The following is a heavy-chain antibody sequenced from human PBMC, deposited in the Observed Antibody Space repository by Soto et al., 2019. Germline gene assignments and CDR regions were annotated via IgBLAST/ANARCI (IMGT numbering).Heavy chain of an antibody. CDR3: ARPYCSGGSCYFHFDY. J-gene: IGHJ4*02. D-gene: IGHD2-15*01. CDR2: IKQDGSEK. CDR1: GFTFSSYW. Sequence: VQLVESGGGLVQPGGALRLSCAASGFTFSSYWMSWVRQAPGKGLEGVANIKQDGSEKYSVDSVKGRFTSSSDNAQNSLYLQMNSLRAEDTAVYYCARPYCSGGSCYFHFDYWGQGTLVTVSS. V-gene: IGHV3-7*01.